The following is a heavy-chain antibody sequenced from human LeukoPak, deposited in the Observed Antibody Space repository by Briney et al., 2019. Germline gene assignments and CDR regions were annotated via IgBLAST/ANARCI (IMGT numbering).Heavy chain of an antibody. J-gene: IGHJ4*02. D-gene: IGHD3-22*01. CDR1: GDSINSLDL. CDR3: AGLVGRYSSGLYYYYFDY. Sequence: SETLSLTCTVSGDSINSLDLWSWVRQPPRKGLEWIGEMYLSGTTHSNPSVKSRVTISIDKSKNQFFLNLSSVTAADTAVYYCAGLVGRYSSGLYYYYFDYWGQGTLVTVSS. CDR2: MYLSGTT. V-gene: IGHV4-4*02.